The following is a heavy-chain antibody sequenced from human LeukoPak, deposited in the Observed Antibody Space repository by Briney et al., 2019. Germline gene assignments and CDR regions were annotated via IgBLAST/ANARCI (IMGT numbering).Heavy chain of an antibody. Sequence: SETLSLTCTVSGGXISSYYWSWIRQPPGKGLKLIGYIYYSGSTNYNPSLKSRVTISVDTSKIHFSLKLSSVTAADTAVYYCARGYDYVWGSYRYSFDYWGQGTLVTVSS. CDR1: GGXISSYY. V-gene: IGHV4-59*01. J-gene: IGHJ4*02. CDR3: ARGYDYVWGSYRYSFDY. D-gene: IGHD3-16*02. CDR2: IYYSGST.